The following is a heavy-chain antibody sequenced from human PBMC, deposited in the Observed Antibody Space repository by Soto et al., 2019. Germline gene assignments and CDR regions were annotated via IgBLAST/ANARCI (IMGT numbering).Heavy chain of an antibody. CDR1: GGSFSTYY. V-gene: IGHV4-34*01. Sequence: QVQLQQWGAGLLRPSETLSLTCAVNGGSFSTYYWSWIRQPPGRGLEWVGEINHSGSTNYNTSLKSRVTMSVDTSKNQFSLKLSSVTAADTAVYYCARGPIAKDLGPFDYWGQGTLVTVSS. J-gene: IGHJ4*02. CDR2: INHSGST. CDR3: ARGPIAKDLGPFDY.